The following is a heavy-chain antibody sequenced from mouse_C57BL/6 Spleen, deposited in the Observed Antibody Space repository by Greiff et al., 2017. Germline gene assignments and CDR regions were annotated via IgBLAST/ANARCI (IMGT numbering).Heavy chain of an antibody. J-gene: IGHJ2*01. D-gene: IGHD2-3*01. V-gene: IGHV1-42*01. CDR2: INPSTGGT. CDR1: GYSFTGYY. Sequence: VQLQQSGPELVKPGASVKISCKASGYSFTGYYMNWVKQSPEKSLEWIGEINPSTGGTTYNQKFKAKATLTVDKSSSTAYMQLKRLTSEDSAVYYCAIYDGDNTDNWGEGTTLTVSS. CDR3: AIYDGDNTDN.